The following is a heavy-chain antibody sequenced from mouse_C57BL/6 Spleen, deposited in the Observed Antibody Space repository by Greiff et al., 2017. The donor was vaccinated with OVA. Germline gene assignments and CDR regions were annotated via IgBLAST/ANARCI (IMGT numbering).Heavy chain of an antibody. V-gene: IGHV1-61*01. D-gene: IGHD3-2*02. CDR2: IYPSDSET. J-gene: IGHJ3*01. Sequence: VQLHQSGAELVRPGSSVKLSCKASGYTFTSYWMDWVKQRPGQGLEWIGNIYPSDSETHYNQKFKDKATLTVDKSSSTAYMQLSSLTSEDAAVYYCGRLDSSGYGFAYWGQGTLVTVSA. CDR1: GYTFTSYW. CDR3: GRLDSSGYGFAY.